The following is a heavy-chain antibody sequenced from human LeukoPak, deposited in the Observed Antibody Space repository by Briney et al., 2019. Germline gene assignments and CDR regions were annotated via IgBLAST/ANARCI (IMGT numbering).Heavy chain of an antibody. Sequence: ASVKVSCKASGYTFTGYYMHRVRQAPGQGLEWMGWINPNSGGTNYAQKFQGRVTMTRDTSISTAYMELSRLRSDDTAVYYCAREGHSGYDPNFDYWGQGTLVTVSS. J-gene: IGHJ4*02. CDR2: INPNSGGT. D-gene: IGHD5-12*01. CDR3: AREGHSGYDPNFDY. CDR1: GYTFTGYY. V-gene: IGHV1-2*02.